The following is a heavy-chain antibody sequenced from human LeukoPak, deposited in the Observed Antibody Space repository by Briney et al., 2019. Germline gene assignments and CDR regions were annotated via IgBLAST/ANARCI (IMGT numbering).Heavy chain of an antibody. J-gene: IGHJ4*02. Sequence: VASVKVSCKASGGTFSSYAISWVRQAPGQGLEWMGGIIPIFGTANYAQKFQGRVTITADESTSTAYMELSSLRSEDTAVYYCARGLYYGSGSYPYFDYWGQGTLVTVSS. CDR1: GGTFSSYA. CDR3: ARGLYYGSGSYPYFDY. CDR2: IIPIFGTA. D-gene: IGHD3-10*01. V-gene: IGHV1-69*13.